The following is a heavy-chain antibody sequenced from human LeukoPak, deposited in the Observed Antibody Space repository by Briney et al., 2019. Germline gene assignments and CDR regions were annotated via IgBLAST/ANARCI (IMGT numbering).Heavy chain of an antibody. J-gene: IGHJ4*02. V-gene: IGHV3-48*01. CDR3: ARDRAAYDFWSGYYRGGYFDY. CDR2: ISSSSSTI. CDR1: GFTFSSYS. Sequence: PGGSLRLSCAASGFTFSSYSMNWVRQAPGKGLEWVSYISSSSSTIYYADSVKGRFTISRDNAKNSLYLQMNSLRAEDTAVYYCARDRAAYDFWSGYYRGGYFDYWGQGTLVTVSS. D-gene: IGHD3-3*01.